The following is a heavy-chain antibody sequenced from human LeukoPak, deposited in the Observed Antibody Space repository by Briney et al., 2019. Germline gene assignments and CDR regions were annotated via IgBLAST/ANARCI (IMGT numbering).Heavy chain of an antibody. Sequence: GASVMVSCKASVDSFIGYYVHWVRQAPGQGLEWVGWINPHLGGTDYAPKLQGRVTLTTDTSTTMAYMELRSLASDDTAMYYCAWYNSNDMGFDYWGQGTLLIVSS. CDR2: INPHLGGT. J-gene: IGHJ4*02. CDR1: VDSFIGYY. V-gene: IGHV1-2*02. CDR3: AWYNSNDMGFDY. D-gene: IGHD1-20*01.